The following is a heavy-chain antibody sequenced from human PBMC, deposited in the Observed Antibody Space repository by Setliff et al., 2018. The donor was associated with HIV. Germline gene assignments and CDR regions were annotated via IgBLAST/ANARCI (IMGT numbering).Heavy chain of an antibody. CDR1: GFTFDDYG. CDR3: TTSSGSFYQYYYYMDV. V-gene: IGHV3-15*01. J-gene: IGHJ6*03. D-gene: IGHD1-26*01. Sequence: GGSLRLSCVASGFTFDDYGMNWVRQAPGKGLEWVARIKTKRDGATPLYAAPVKGRFTISRDDSENTLYLQMNTLKTEDTAVYYCTTSSGSFYQYYYYMDVWGKGTTVTVSS. CDR2: IKTKRDGATP.